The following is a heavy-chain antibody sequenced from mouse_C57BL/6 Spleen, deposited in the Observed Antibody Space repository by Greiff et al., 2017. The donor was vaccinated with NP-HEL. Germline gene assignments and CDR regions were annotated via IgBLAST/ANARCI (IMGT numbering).Heavy chain of an antibody. CDR3: ARHYDYDRRLFAY. V-gene: IGHV1-47*01. Sequence: VQLQESGAELVKPGASVKMSCKASGYTFTTYPIEWMKQNHGKSLEWIGNFHPYNDDTKYNEKFKGKATLTVEKSSSTVYLELSRLTSDDSAVYYCARHYDYDRRLFAYWGQGTLVTVSA. D-gene: IGHD2-4*01. J-gene: IGHJ3*01. CDR1: GYTFTTYP. CDR2: FHPYNDDT.